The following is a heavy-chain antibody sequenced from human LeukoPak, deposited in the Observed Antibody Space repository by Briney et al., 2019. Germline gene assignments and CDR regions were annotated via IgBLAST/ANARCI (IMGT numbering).Heavy chain of an antibody. CDR1: GFTFSNSG. CDR3: ARHYFDY. V-gene: IGHV3-30*03. J-gene: IGHJ4*02. Sequence: PGGSLRLSCAGSGFTFSNSGMHWVRQAPGKGLEWVAVISHDASSKYHADSVKGRFTISRDNSKNTLYLQTNSLRAEDTAVYYCARHYFDYWGQGTLVTVSS. CDR2: ISHDASSK.